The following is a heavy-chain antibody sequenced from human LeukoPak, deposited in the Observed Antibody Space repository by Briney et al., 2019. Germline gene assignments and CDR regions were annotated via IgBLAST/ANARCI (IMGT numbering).Heavy chain of an antibody. Sequence: ASVKVSCKASGYTFTGYYMHWVRQAPGQGLEWMGWINPNSGGTNYAQKFQGRVTMTRDTSISTAYMELSRLRSDDTAVYYCARGGNYCSSTSCYFVYWGQGTLVTVSS. CDR1: GYTFTGYY. D-gene: IGHD2-2*01. J-gene: IGHJ4*02. V-gene: IGHV1-2*02. CDR2: INPNSGGT. CDR3: ARGGNYCSSTSCYFVY.